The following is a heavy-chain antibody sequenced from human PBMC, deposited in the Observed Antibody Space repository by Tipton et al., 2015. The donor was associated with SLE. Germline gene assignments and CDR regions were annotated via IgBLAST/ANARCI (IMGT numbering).Heavy chain of an antibody. CDR3: ARTLRGDGVVVGLDHYYMDV. D-gene: IGHD3-3*01. J-gene: IGHJ6*03. CDR1: GGSFSGYY. CDR2: INHSGST. Sequence: LRLSCAVYGGSFSGYYWSWIRQPPGKGLEWIGEINHSGSTNYNPSLKSRVTISVDTSKNQFSLKLTSVTAADTAVYYCARTLRGDGVVVGLDHYYMDVWGKGTTVTVSS. V-gene: IGHV4-34*01.